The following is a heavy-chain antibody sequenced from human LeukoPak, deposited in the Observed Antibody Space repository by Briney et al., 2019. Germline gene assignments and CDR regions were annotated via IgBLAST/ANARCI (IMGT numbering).Heavy chain of an antibody. V-gene: IGHV4-61*02. J-gene: IGHJ4*02. CDR3: ARDPGGSSGPFDY. D-gene: IGHD6-6*01. Sequence: PSETLSLTCTVSGGSISSGSYYWSWIRQPAGKGLEWIGRIYTSGSTNYNPSLKSRVTISVDTSKNQFSLKLSSVTAADTAVYYCARDPGGSSGPFDYWGQGTLVTVSS. CDR2: IYTSGST. CDR1: GGSISSGSYY.